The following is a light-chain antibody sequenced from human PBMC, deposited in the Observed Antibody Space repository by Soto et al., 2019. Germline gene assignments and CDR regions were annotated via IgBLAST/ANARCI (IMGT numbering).Light chain of an antibody. CDR1: QSVSGSY. Sequence: EIVLTQSPGTLSLSPGERATLSCSASQSVSGSYLAWYQQKPGQAPWLLIYGASSRATGIPDRFSGSGSGTDFTLTISRLEPEDFAVYYCQQYGSSLFTFGPGTKVDIK. V-gene: IGKV3-20*01. CDR2: GAS. CDR3: QQYGSSLFT. J-gene: IGKJ3*01.